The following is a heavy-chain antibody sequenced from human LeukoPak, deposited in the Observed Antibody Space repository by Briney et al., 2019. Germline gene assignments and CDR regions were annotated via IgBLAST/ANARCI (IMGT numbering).Heavy chain of an antibody. D-gene: IGHD3-16*02. CDR1: GYTFTGYY. J-gene: IGHJ4*02. V-gene: IGHV1-2*02. Sequence: ASVKVSCKASGYTFTGYYMHWVRQASGQGLEWMGWINPNSGGTNYAQKFQGRVTMTRDTSISTAYMELSRLRSDDTAVYYCARIDDYDYVWGSYRDWGQGTLVTGSS. CDR3: ARIDDYDYVWGSYRD. CDR2: INPNSGGT.